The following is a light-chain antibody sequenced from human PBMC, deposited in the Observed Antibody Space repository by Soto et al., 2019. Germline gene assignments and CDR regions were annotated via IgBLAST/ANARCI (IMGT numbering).Light chain of an antibody. J-gene: IGKJ2*01. Sequence: IQLTQSPSSLSASVGDRVTVTCRVSQNINIYLNWYQQKPGKAPTLLIYGASSLQSGVPSRFSGGGSRTDFTLTISSLQAEDFATYYCLQSYRSPYTFGQGTRLEI. CDR3: LQSYRSPYT. CDR2: GAS. CDR1: QNINIY. V-gene: IGKV1-39*01.